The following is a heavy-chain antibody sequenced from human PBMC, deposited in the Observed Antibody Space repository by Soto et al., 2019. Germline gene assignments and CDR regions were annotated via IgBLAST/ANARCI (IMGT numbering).Heavy chain of an antibody. CDR2: INQDGGVT. D-gene: IGHD6-19*01. Sequence: PGGSLRLSCVASGFTFISSFMGWIRQAPGKGLEWVANINQDGGVTYYVDSVEGRFTISRDNTKDSLYLQMNSLRGEDTATYYCARYYRGSGRYFFDYWAQGTLVTVSS. J-gene: IGHJ4*02. CDR1: GFTFISSF. CDR3: ARYYRGSGRYFFDY. V-gene: IGHV3-7*03.